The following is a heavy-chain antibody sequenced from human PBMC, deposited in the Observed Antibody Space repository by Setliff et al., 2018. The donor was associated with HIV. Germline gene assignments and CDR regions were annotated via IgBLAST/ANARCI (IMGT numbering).Heavy chain of an antibody. CDR2: ISRSSTYI. CDR1: GFTFSSYS. CDR3: ARDKGPNLLDY. D-gene: IGHD2-8*01. J-gene: IGHJ4*02. Sequence: GGSLRLSCAASGFTFSSYSMNWVRQALGKGLEWVSSISRSSTYIYYADSVKGRFAISRDNAKNSLYLQMNSLRAEDTAVYYCARDKGPNLLDYWGQGTLVTVSS. V-gene: IGHV3-21*06.